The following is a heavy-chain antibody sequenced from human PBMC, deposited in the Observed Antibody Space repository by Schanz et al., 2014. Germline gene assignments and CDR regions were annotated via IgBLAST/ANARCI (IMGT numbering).Heavy chain of an antibody. J-gene: IGHJ2*01. CDR3: AKDAPYPFDL. Sequence: EMQLLASGGGLIQPGGSLRLSCAASGFTFSTHAMSWVRQAPGKGLEWVSSISGDHRNTFYADSVKGRFTISRDNSKNTLYLQMNSLRAEDTAIYYCAKDAPYPFDLWGRGTLITVSS. CDR2: ISGDHRNT. CDR1: GFTFSTHA. V-gene: IGHV3-23*01.